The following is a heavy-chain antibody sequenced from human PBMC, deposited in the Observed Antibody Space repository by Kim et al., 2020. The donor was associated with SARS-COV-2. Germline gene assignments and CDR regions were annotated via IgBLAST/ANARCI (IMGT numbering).Heavy chain of an antibody. V-gene: IGHV3-30*04. CDR2: ISYDGSNK. CDR1: GFTFSSYA. D-gene: IGHD6-13*01. J-gene: IGHJ4*01. Sequence: GGSLRLSCAVSGFTFSSYAMHWVRQAPGKGLEWVAVISYDGSNKYYADSVKGRFTISRDNSKNTLYLQMNSLRAEDTAVYYCARDGSAAGREGAGDYWG. CDR3: ARDGSAAGREGAGDY.